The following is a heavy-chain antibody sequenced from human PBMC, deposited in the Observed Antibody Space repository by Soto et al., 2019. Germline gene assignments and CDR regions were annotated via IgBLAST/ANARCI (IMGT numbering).Heavy chain of an antibody. CDR2: IYYSGST. D-gene: IGHD3-3*01. V-gene: IGHV4-39*01. Sequence: QLQLQESGPGLVKPSETLSLTCTVSGGSISSSSYYWGWIRQPPGKGLEWIGSIYYSGSTYYNPSLKSRVTISVDTSKNQFSLKLSSVTAADTAVYYCARQGDSTIFGVAHIEVYWFDPWGQGTLVTVSS. J-gene: IGHJ5*02. CDR1: GGSISSSSYY. CDR3: ARQGDSTIFGVAHIEVYWFDP.